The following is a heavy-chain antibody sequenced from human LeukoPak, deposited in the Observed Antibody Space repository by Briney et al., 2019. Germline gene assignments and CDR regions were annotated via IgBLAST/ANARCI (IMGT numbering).Heavy chain of an antibody. V-gene: IGHV4-39*01. Sequence: SETLSLTCAVYGGSFSGYYWGWIRQPPGKGLEWIGSIYYSGSTYYNPSLKSRVTISVDTSKNQFSLKLSSVTAADTAVYYCARTNYDILTGYGWFDPWGQGTLVTVSS. CDR2: IYYSGST. D-gene: IGHD3-9*01. CDR1: GGSFSGYY. J-gene: IGHJ5*02. CDR3: ARTNYDILTGYGWFDP.